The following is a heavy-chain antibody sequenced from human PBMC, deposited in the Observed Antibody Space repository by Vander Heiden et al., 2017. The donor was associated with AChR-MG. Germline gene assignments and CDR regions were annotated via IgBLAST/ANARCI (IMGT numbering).Heavy chain of an antibody. J-gene: IGHJ4*02. D-gene: IGHD6-13*01. Sequence: EVQLLESGGGLVQPGGSLRLSCAASGFTFSTFAMSWVRQAPGKGLEWVSSISGSGGTTYYADSVKGRFTISRDNSKNTLYLQMNSLRAEDTAVYYCAKGLSSSWGDNFDYWGQGTLVTVSS. CDR2: ISGSGGTT. V-gene: IGHV3-23*01. CDR1: GFTFSTFA. CDR3: AKGLSSSWGDNFDY.